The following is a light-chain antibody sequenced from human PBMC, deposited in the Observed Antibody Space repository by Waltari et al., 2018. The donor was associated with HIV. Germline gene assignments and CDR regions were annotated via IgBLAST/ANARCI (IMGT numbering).Light chain of an antibody. CDR1: QSVLYSSNNKNY. V-gene: IGKV4-1*01. Sequence: DIVMTQSPDSLPVSLCERATINCKSSQSVLYSSNNKNYLAWYQQKPGQPPKLLIYWASTRESGVPDRFSGSGSGTDFTLTISSLQAEDVAVYYCQQYYSTITFGQGTRLEIK. CDR2: WAS. J-gene: IGKJ5*01. CDR3: QQYYSTIT.